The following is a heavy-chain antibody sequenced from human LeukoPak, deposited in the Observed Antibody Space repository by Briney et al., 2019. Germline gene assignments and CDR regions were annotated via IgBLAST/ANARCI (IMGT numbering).Heavy chain of an antibody. CDR1: GFTFSSYG. J-gene: IGHJ3*02. CDR2: IWYDGSNK. D-gene: IGHD1-26*01. Sequence: GGSLRLSCAASGFTFSSYGMHWVRQAPGKGLEWVAVIWYDGSNKYYADSVKGRFTISRDNSKNTLYLQTNSLRAEDTAVYYCAKDVAGRGAFDIWGQGTMVTVSS. CDR3: AKDVAGRGAFDI. V-gene: IGHV3-33*06.